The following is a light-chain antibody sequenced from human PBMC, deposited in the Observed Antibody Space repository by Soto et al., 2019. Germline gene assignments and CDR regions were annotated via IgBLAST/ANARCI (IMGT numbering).Light chain of an antibody. J-gene: IGKJ2*01. V-gene: IGKV3-11*01. Sequence: EIVLTQSPATLSLSPGERATLSCRASQSVSSYLAWYQQKPVQAPRLLIYDASNRATGIPDRFSGSGSGTDFTLTISSLEPEDFAVYYCQQRSNWPSSTFGQGTKLEIK. CDR1: QSVSSY. CDR2: DAS. CDR3: QQRSNWPSST.